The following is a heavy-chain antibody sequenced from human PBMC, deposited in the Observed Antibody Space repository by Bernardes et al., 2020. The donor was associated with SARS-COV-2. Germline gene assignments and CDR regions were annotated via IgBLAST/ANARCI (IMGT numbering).Heavy chain of an antibody. Sequence: GSLRLSCAASGFTFSRYGMHWVRQAPGKGLEWVAVIWYDGSNKYYADSVKGRFTISRDNSKNTLYLQMNSLRAEDTAVYYCARDSRPIRVRGRTINFDYWGQGTLVTVSS. CDR3: ARDSRPIRVRGRTINFDY. CDR2: IWYDGSNK. D-gene: IGHD3-16*01. J-gene: IGHJ4*02. V-gene: IGHV3-33*01. CDR1: GFTFSRYG.